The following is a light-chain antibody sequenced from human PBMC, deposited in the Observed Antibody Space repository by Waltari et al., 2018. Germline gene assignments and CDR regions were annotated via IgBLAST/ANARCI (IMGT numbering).Light chain of an antibody. J-gene: IGLJ3*02. Sequence: QSVLTQPPSASGAPGQRVPIPCSGTHPTAGHNVVNCSQQVPGTVPKLLIYRNDQRPSGVPDRFSGSKSGSSASLAISGLRSEDEADYFCASWDDSPNGRWVFGGGTKVTVL. V-gene: IGLV1-44*01. CDR3: ASWDDSPNGRWV. CDR1: HPTAGHNV. CDR2: RND.